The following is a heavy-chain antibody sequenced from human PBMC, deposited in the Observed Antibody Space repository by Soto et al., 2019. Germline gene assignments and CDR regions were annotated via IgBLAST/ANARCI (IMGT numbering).Heavy chain of an antibody. D-gene: IGHD3-10*01. CDR2: IIPILGIA. V-gene: IGHV1-69*02. Sequence: QVQLVQSGAEVKKPGSSVKVSCKASGGTFSSYTISWVRQAPGQGLEWMGRIIPILGIANYAQKFQGRVTITADKSTSTAYMELSSLRSEDTAVYYCATRGVRGVMGPQPTDYFDYWGQGTLVTVSS. J-gene: IGHJ4*02. CDR3: ATRGVRGVMGPQPTDYFDY. CDR1: GGTFSSYT.